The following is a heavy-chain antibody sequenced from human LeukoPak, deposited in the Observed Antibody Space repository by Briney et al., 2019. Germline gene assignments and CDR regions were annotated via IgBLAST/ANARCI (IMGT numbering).Heavy chain of an antibody. CDR3: ARGGGGNPLDY. Sequence: GRSLRLSCAASGFTFSSYGMHWVRQAPGKGLEWVAVISYDGSNKYYADSVKGRFTISRDNPKNTLYLQMNSLRAEDTAVYYCARGGGGNPLDYWGQGTLVTVSS. D-gene: IGHD4-23*01. J-gene: IGHJ4*02. CDR1: GFTFSSYG. V-gene: IGHV3-30*03. CDR2: ISYDGSNK.